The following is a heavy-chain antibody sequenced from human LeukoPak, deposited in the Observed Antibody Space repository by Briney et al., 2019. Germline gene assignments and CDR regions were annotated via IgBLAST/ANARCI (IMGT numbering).Heavy chain of an antibody. D-gene: IGHD3-16*02. J-gene: IGHJ4*02. CDR1: RFNFTKAW. CDR3: LGGVIAK. CDR2: IKSNPDGGTT. V-gene: IGHV3-15*01. Sequence: GGSLRLSCVASRFNFTKAWMSWVRQAPGKGLEWIGRIKSNPDGGTTAYTAPVKGGFTISRDDSKNTLYLQMTSLKTEDTAMYYCLGGVIAKWGQGTLVTVSS.